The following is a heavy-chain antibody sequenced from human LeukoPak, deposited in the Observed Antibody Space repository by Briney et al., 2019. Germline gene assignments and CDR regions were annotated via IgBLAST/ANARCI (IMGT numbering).Heavy chain of an antibody. CDR1: GDSITSINHY. J-gene: IGHJ6*02. V-gene: IGHV4-39*01. D-gene: IGHD1-1*01. Sequence: PSETLSLTCTVSGDSITSINHYWGWIRQPPGKGLEWIGSIYYSGSTYYNPSLKSRVTISVDTSKNQFSLKLSSVTAADTAVYYCARAGSELEYPWGYYYYYGMDVWGQGTTVTVSS. CDR2: IYYSGST. CDR3: ARAGSELEYPWGYYYYYGMDV.